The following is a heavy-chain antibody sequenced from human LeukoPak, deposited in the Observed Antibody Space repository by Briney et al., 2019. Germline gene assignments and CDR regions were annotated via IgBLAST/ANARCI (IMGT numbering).Heavy chain of an antibody. D-gene: IGHD6-19*01. CDR3: AKGAPYSSLDY. CDR2: ISYDGSNK. Sequence: GGSLRLSCAASGFTFSSYWMSWVRQAPGKGLEWVAVISYDGSNKYYADSVKGRFTISRDNSKNTLYLQMNSLRAEDTAVYYCAKGAPYSSLDYWGQGTLVTVSS. J-gene: IGHJ4*02. CDR1: GFTFSSYW. V-gene: IGHV3-30*18.